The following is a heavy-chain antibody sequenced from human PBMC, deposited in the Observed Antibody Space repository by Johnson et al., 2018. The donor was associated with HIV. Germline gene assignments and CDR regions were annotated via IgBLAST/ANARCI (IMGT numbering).Heavy chain of an antibody. CDR3: AKEESGGCLGFDL. D-gene: IGHD1-26*01. CDR1: GFTFSNYG. CDR2: IRYDGTNY. J-gene: IGHJ3*01. Sequence: QVQLVESGGGVVQTGGSLRLSCTSSGFTFSNYGMHWVRQAPGKGLEWVAFIRYDGTNYYYADSVRGRFTISRDNSNNTLYLQMNSLRPEDTAVFYCAKEESGGCLGFDLWGRGTMVTVSS. V-gene: IGHV3-30*02.